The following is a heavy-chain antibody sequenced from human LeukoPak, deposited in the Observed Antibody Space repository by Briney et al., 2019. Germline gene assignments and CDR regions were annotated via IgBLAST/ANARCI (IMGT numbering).Heavy chain of an antibody. J-gene: IGHJ4*02. Sequence: SETLSLTCTVSGGSISSSSYYWGWIRQPPGKGLEWIGSIYYSGSTYYNPSLKSRVTISVDTSKNQFPLKLSSVTAADTAVYYCARLTLFSSSWTDYWGQGTLVTVSS. CDR3: ARLTLFSSSWTDY. D-gene: IGHD6-13*01. CDR1: GGSISSSSYY. V-gene: IGHV4-39*01. CDR2: IYYSGST.